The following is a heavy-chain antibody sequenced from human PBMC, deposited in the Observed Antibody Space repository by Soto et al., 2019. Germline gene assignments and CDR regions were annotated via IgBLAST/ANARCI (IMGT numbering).Heavy chain of an antibody. CDR1: GYTFTSYG. CDR3: ARDRRHVRITMILVVINRHYYGMDV. Sequence: ASVKVSCKASGYTFTSYGISWVRQAPGQGLEWMGWISAYNGNTNYAQKLQGRVTMTTDTSTSTAYMELRSLRSDDTAVYYCARDRRHVRITMILVVINRHYYGMDVWGKGTTVTVSS. J-gene: IGHJ6*04. D-gene: IGHD3-22*01. CDR2: ISAYNGNT. V-gene: IGHV1-18*01.